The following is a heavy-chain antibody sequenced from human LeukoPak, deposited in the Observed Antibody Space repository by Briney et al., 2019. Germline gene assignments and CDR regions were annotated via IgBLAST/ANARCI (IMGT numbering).Heavy chain of an antibody. CDR1: GYSFTSYW. V-gene: IGHV5-51*01. J-gene: IGHJ6*02. CDR3: ARYAVTTMSPYYYYGMDV. CDR2: IYPGDSDT. Sequence: PGESLKISCKGSGYSFTSYWIGWVRQMPGKGLEWMGIIYPGDSDTRYSPSFQGQVTISADKSISTAYLQWSSLKASDTAMYYCARYAVTTMSPYYYYGMDVWGQGTTVTVSS. D-gene: IGHD4-17*01.